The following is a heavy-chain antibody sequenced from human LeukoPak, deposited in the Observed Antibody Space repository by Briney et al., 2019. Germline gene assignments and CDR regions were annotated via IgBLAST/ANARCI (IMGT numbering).Heavy chain of an antibody. CDR3: ARTGANWNYVDY. V-gene: IGHV4-30-2*01. Sequence: SETLSLTCTVSGGSISSGGYYWSWIRQPPGRGLEWIGYIYHSGTTYYNPSLNSRVTISIDRSKNQFSLKLGSVTAADTAVYYCARTGANWNYVDYWGQGTVVTVSS. J-gene: IGHJ4*02. CDR2: IYHSGTT. CDR1: GGSISSGGYY. D-gene: IGHD1-20*01.